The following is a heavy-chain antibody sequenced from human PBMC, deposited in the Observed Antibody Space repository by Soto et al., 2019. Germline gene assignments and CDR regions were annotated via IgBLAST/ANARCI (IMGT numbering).Heavy chain of an antibody. Sequence: SVKVSCKASGGTFTSYTISWVRQAPGQGREWMGRIIPMLGRGNYAQKFQGRVTITADKSTSTAYIELSSLRSEDPAVYYCARVPPRGPYDFSSGYNQNWFDPWGQGTLV. J-gene: IGHJ5*02. CDR3: ARVPPRGPYDFSSGYNQNWFDP. D-gene: IGHD3-3*01. CDR2: IIPMLGRG. CDR1: GGTFTSYT. V-gene: IGHV1-69*08.